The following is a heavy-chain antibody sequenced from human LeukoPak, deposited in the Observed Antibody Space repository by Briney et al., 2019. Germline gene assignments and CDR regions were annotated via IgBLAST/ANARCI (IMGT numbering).Heavy chain of an antibody. Sequence: GGSLRLSCAASGFTVSSNYMSWVRQAPGKGLEWVSAISGSGGSTYYADSVKGRFTISRDNSKNTLYLQMNSLRAEDTAVYYCVKSGSSRMDVWGKGTTVTISS. CDR2: ISGSGGST. V-gene: IGHV3-23*01. J-gene: IGHJ6*04. D-gene: IGHD6-19*01. CDR1: GFTVSSNY. CDR3: VKSGSSRMDV.